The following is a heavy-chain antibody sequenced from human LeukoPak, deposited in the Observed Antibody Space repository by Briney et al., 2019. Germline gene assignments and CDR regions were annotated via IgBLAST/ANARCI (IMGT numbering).Heavy chain of an antibody. CDR3: ARVILVRGYNWLDP. V-gene: IGHV4-34*01. CDR1: GGSFSGYY. Sequence: SETLSLTCAVYGGSFSGYYWSWIRQPPGKGLEWIGEINHSGSTNYNPSLKSRVTISVDTSKNQFSLKLSSVTAADTAVYYCARVILVRGYNWLDPWGQGTLVTVSS. J-gene: IGHJ5*02. CDR2: INHSGST. D-gene: IGHD3-10*01.